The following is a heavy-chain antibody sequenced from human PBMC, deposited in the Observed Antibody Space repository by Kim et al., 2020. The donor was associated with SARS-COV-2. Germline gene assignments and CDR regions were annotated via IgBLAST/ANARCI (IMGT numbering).Heavy chain of an antibody. J-gene: IGHJ3*02. CDR3: ARLGGSYYAFDI. CDR2: IYYSGST. CDR1: GGSISSYY. Sequence: SETLSLTCTVSGGSISSYYWSWIRQPPGKGLEWIGYIYYSGSTNYNPSLKSRVTISVDTSKNQFSLKLSSVTAADTAVYYCARLGGSYYAFDIWGQGTMVTVSS. V-gene: IGHV4-59*01. D-gene: IGHD1-26*01.